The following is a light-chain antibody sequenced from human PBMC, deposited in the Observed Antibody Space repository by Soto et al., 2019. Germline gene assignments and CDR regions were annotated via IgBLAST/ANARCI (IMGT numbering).Light chain of an antibody. CDR1: NIGSKS. V-gene: IGLV3-21*04. CDR3: QVWDSSSDHYV. J-gene: IGLJ1*01. Sequence: SYELPQPPSVSVAPGKTARITRGGNNIGSKSVRWYQQKPGQAPVLVIYYDNDRPSGIPERFPGSNSGNTATLTISRVEAGDEADYYCQVWDSSSDHYVFGTGTKLTVL. CDR2: YDN.